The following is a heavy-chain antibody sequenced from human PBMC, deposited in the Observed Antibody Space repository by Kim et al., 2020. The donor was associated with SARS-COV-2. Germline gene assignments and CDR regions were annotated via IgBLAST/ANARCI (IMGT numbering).Heavy chain of an antibody. CDR1: GGSFSGYY. Sequence: SETLSLTCAVYGGSFSGYYWSWIRQPPGKGLEWIGEINHSGSTNYNPSLKSRVTISVDTSKNQFSLKLSSVTAADTAVYYCARGRVTMVRGVFDYWGQGT. D-gene: IGHD3-10*01. J-gene: IGHJ4*02. V-gene: IGHV4-34*01. CDR2: INHSGST. CDR3: ARGRVTMVRGVFDY.